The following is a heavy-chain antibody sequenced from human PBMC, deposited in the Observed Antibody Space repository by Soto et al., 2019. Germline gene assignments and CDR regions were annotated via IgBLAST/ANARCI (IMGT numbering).Heavy chain of an antibody. V-gene: IGHV3-30-3*01. D-gene: IGHD5-18*01. Sequence: GGSLRLSCPASGFTFSSYAMHWVRQAPGKGLEWVAVISYDGSNKYYADSVKGRFTISRDNSKNTLYLQMNSLRAEDTAVYYCARDRTAMAYYYYGMDVWGQGTTVTVSS. CDR2: ISYDGSNK. CDR3: ARDRTAMAYYYYGMDV. J-gene: IGHJ6*02. CDR1: GFTFSSYA.